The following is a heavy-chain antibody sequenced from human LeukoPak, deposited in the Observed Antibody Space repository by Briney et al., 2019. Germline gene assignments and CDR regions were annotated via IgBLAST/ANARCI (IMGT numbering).Heavy chain of an antibody. J-gene: IGHJ5*02. Sequence: SETLSLTCAVYGGSFSGYYWSWIRQPAGKGLEWIGRIYTSGSTNYNPSLKSRVTMSVDTSKNQFSLKLSSVTAADTAVYYCARDLFKRYCSSTSCYHGDNNWFDPWGQGTLVTVSS. CDR3: ARDLFKRYCSSTSCYHGDNNWFDP. CDR1: GGSFSGYY. CDR2: IYTSGST. V-gene: IGHV4-4*07. D-gene: IGHD2-2*01.